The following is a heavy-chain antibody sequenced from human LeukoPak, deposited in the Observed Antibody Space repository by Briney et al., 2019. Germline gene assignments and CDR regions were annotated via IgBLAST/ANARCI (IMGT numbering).Heavy chain of an antibody. J-gene: IGHJ3*02. V-gene: IGHV3-21*01. Sequence: GGSLRLSCADSGFTFSNYNMNWVRQAPGKAMEWVSSITSSGTYTFYADSVKGRFTISRDNAKNSLYLQMNSPRAEDTAVYYCAREKNEMGAFDIWGQGTMVTVSS. CDR3: AREKNEMGAFDI. CDR1: GFTFSNYN. D-gene: IGHD2-8*01. CDR2: ITSSGTYT.